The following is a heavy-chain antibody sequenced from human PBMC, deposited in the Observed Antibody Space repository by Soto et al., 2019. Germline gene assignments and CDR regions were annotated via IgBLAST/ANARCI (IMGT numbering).Heavy chain of an antibody. CDR3: AKVTKMAAACRYEYY. CDR1: GFALSTYA. CDR2: ISGSGGSS. D-gene: IGHD6-13*01. J-gene: IGHJ6*03. V-gene: IGHV3-23*01. Sequence: GGSLRVSWAAAGFALSTYAMTWVRQAPGKGLEWVSVISGSGGSSYYAASVKGRFTISRDNSKNTLFLQMNGLRAEDTAVYYCAKVTKMAAACRYEYY.